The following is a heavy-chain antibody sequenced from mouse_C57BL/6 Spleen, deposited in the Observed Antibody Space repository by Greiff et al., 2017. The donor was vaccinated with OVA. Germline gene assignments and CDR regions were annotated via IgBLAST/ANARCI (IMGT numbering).Heavy chain of an antibody. V-gene: IGHV3-6*01. CDR2: ISYDGSN. CDR1: GYSITSGYY. J-gene: IGHJ4*01. CDR3: ARVPYYAMDY. Sequence: EVHLVESGPGLVKPSQSLSLTCSVTGYSITSGYYWNWIRQFPGNKLEWMGYISYDGSNNYNPSLKNRISITRDTSKNQFFLKLNSVTTEDTATYYCARVPYYAMDYWGQGTSVTVSS.